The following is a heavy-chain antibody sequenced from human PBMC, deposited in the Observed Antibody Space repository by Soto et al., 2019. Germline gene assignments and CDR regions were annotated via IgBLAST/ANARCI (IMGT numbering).Heavy chain of an antibody. CDR1: GGSISSSSYF. V-gene: IGHV4-39*01. CDR3: ARHPSDFWFDP. J-gene: IGHJ5*02. Sequence: SETLSLTCPVSGGSISSSSYFWGWIRQPPGKGLEWIGSIYYSGSTYYNPSLKSRVTVSVDTSKNQFSLKLSSVTAADTAVYYCARHPSDFWFDPWGQGTLVTVSS. D-gene: IGHD2-21*02. CDR2: IYYSGST.